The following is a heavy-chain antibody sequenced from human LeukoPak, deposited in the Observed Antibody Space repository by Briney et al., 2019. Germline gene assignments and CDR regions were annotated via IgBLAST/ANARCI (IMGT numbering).Heavy chain of an antibody. CDR1: GGSIGNTNW. Sequence: SGTLSLTCAVSGGSIGNTNWWSWVRQPPGKGLEWIGEIYHSGSTNYNPSLKSRVTISVDKSKNQFSLKLSSVTAADTAVYYCARILAVAGSFDYWGQGTLVTVSS. V-gene: IGHV4-4*02. CDR3: ARILAVAGSFDY. D-gene: IGHD6-19*01. J-gene: IGHJ4*02. CDR2: IYHSGST.